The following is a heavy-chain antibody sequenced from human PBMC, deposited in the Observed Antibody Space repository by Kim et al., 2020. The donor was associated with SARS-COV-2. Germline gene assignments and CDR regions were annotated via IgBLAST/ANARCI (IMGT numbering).Heavy chain of an antibody. CDR3: ARPQRVTMIVVVNGGWFDP. D-gene: IGHD3-22*01. J-gene: IGHJ5*02. Sequence: SRVTISGDTSKNQFSLELSSVTAADTAVYYCARPQRVTMIVVVNGGWFDPWGQGTLVTVSS. V-gene: IGHV4-39*01.